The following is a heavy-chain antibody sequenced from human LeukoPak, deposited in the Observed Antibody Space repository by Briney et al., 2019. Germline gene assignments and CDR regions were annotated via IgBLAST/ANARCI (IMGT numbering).Heavy chain of an antibody. V-gene: IGHV1-8*01. CDR2: MNPNSGNT. Sequence: ASVKVSCKASGYTFTSYDINWVRQATGQGLEWMGWMNPNSGNTGYTQKFQGRVTMTRNTPISTAYMELSSLRSEDTAVYYCARGSWYCSSTNCLNWFDPWGQGTLVTVSS. J-gene: IGHJ5*02. CDR3: ARGSWYCSSTNCLNWFDP. D-gene: IGHD2-2*01. CDR1: GYTFTSYD.